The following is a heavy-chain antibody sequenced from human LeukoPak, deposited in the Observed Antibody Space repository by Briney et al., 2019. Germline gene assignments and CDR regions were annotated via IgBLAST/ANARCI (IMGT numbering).Heavy chain of an antibody. CDR3: ARGRYYDFWSGYYIGFDP. CDR2: IYYSGST. J-gene: IGHJ5*02. V-gene: IGHV4-59*01. Sequence: SETLSLTCTVSGGSISSYYWGWIRQPPGKGLEWIGYIYYSGSTNYNPSLKSRVTISVDTSKNQFSLKLSSVTAADTAVYYCARGRYYDFWSGYYIGFDPWGQGTLVTVSS. D-gene: IGHD3-3*01. CDR1: GGSISSYY.